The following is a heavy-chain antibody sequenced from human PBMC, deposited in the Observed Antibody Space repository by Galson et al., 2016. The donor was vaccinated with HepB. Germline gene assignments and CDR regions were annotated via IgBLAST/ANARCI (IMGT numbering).Heavy chain of an antibody. CDR2: FSSSSSTI. V-gene: IGHV3-48*02. Sequence: SLRLSCAASGFTISSYSMHWVRQAPGKGLEWVSYFSSSSSTIYYADSVKGRFTTSRDNAKNTLYLLMNSLRDEDSAVYYCAKDGGQQLVRWERLRKVYYYYPMDVWGQGTTVTVSS. J-gene: IGHJ6*02. CDR1: GFTISSYS. D-gene: IGHD6-13*01. CDR3: AKDGGQQLVRWERLRKVYYYYPMDV.